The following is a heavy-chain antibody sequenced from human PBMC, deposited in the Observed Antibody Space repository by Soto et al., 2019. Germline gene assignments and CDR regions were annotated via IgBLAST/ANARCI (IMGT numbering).Heavy chain of an antibody. D-gene: IGHD2-21*02. CDR2: ISSSGSTYV. CDR3: ARGWGTTVVTLDAFDI. CDR1: GFIVSSYE. J-gene: IGHJ3*02. Sequence: EVQVVESGGGLVKPGRSLRLSCAASGFIVSSYEMNWVRQAPGKGLQWVSAISSSGSTYVYYADSVKGRFTISRDNVKNSLHLQMNSLRAEDTAVYYCARGWGTTVVTLDAFDIWGQGTMVTVSS. V-gene: IGHV3-21*01.